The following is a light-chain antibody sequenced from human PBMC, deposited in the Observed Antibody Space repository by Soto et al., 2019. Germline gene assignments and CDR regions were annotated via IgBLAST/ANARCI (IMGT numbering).Light chain of an antibody. V-gene: IGLV2-14*03. CDR2: DVT. J-gene: IGLJ2*01. Sequence: QSGLTQPASVSGSPGQASTIFCTGTSSDVGGYNYVSWYQQRPGKPPKLMIYDVTKRPSGVSNRFSGSKSGSTAFLTISGLQAEDEADYYCSSYTNRKTVVFGGGTKLTGL. CDR3: SSYTNRKTVV. CDR1: SSDVGGYNY.